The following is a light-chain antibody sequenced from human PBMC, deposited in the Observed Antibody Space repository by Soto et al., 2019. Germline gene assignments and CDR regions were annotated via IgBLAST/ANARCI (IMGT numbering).Light chain of an antibody. V-gene: IGKV1-39*01. CDR3: QHYNSYSEA. CDR2: AAS. CDR1: QSISSY. Sequence: DIQMTQSPSSLSASVGDRVTITCRASQSISSYLNWYQQKPGKAPKLLIYAASSLQSVVPSRFSGSGSGTEFTLTISSLQPDDFATYYCQHYNSYSEAFGQGTKVYIK. J-gene: IGKJ1*01.